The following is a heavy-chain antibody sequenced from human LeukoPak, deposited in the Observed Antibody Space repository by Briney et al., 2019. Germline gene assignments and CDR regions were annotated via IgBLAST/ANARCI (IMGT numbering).Heavy chain of an antibody. CDR3: ARTMYYYDSSGTNQATYFDY. D-gene: IGHD3-22*01. V-gene: IGHV5-51*01. J-gene: IGHJ4*02. CDR1: RYNFVNYW. Sequence: GESLQISCQGSRYNFVNYWIGWVRQMPGKGLEWMGIIHPRDSDTRYSPSFQGQVTISVDKSTNTAYLLWSSLKASDTAIYYCARTMYYYDSSGTNQATYFDYWGQGTLVTVSS. CDR2: IHPRDSDT.